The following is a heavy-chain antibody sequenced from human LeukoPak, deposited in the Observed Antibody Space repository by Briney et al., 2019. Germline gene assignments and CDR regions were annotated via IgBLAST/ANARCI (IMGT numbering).Heavy chain of an antibody. CDR2: IHYDGRT. CDR1: GASMSGQH. J-gene: IGHJ4*02. Sequence: SETLSLTCTVSGASMSGQHWSWIRQAPGKGLEWIAWIHYDGRTNYNPSLKSRLSISVDTSTNQFSLSLNSVTAADTAVYFCARHLNGGTHPLDNWGPGIRVIVSP. V-gene: IGHV4-59*08. D-gene: IGHD2-8*01. CDR3: ARHLNGGTHPLDN.